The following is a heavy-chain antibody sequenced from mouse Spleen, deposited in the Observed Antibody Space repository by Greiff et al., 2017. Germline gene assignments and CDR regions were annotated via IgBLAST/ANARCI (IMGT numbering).Heavy chain of an antibody. CDR1: GFTFSSSG. CDR2: ISSGGSYT. D-gene: IGHD4-1*01. V-gene: IGHV5-6*01. CDR3: ARHAELRPWFAY. J-gene: IGHJ3*01. Sequence: EVKLVESGGDLVKPGGSLQLSCAASGFTFSSSGMSWVRQTPYKRLAWVATISSGGSYTYYPDSVKGRFTISRDNAKNTLYLQMSSLKSEDKARYYWARHAELRPWFAYWGQGTLVTVSA.